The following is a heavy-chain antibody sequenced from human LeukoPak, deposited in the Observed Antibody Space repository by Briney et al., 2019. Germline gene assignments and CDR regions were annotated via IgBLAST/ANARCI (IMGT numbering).Heavy chain of an antibody. V-gene: IGHV1-18*01. CDR1: GYTFTSYT. J-gene: IGHJ6*03. CDR2: ISAYNGDT. Sequence: ASVKVSCKASGYTFTSYTISWVRQAPGQGLEWMGWISAYNGDTNYSQKLQGRVTMTTDASTSTAYMELSSLRSEDTAVYYCARALNKPSISSRYCSGGSCYPPDYYYYMDVWGKGTTVTISS. CDR3: ARALNKPSISSRYCSGGSCYPPDYYYYMDV. D-gene: IGHD2-15*01.